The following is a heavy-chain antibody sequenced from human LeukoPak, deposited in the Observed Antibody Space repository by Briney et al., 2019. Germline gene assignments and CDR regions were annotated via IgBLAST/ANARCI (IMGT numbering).Heavy chain of an antibody. D-gene: IGHD3-16*02. J-gene: IGHJ4*02. CDR2: IYTTGKT. CDR3: ARHGYTASHYFLDY. CDR1: TGSINSYY. V-gene: IGHV4-4*07. Sequence: SETLSLTCTVSTGSINSYYWGWVRQPAGRGLEWIGRIYTTGKTDYNPSLQSRVTMPVDTSKKQFSLNLRSVTAADTAIYYCARHGYTASHYFLDYWGQGTLVSVSS.